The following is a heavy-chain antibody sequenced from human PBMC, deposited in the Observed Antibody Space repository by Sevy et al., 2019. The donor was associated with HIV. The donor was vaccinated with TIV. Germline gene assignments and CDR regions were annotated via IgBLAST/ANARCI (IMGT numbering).Heavy chain of an antibody. D-gene: IGHD2-2*01. CDR3: VKPAGPYCSSTSCYVRYGYFQH. V-gene: IGHV3-64D*06. CDR2: ISSNGGCT. J-gene: IGHJ1*01. CDR1: GFTFSSYA. Sequence: GGSPRLSCSASGFTFSSYAMHWVRQAPGKGLEYVSAISSNGGCTYYADSVKGRFTISRDNSKNTLYLQMSSLRAEDTAVYYCVKPAGPYCSSTSCYVRYGYFQHWGQGTLVTVSS.